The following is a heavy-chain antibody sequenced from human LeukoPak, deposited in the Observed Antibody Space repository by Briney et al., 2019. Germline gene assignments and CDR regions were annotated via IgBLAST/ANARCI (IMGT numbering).Heavy chain of an antibody. CDR3: ARSTRFRWSGYSFDY. V-gene: IGHV4-39*01. J-gene: IGHJ4*02. CDR1: GGSISSSSYY. CDR2: IYYSGST. D-gene: IGHD3-3*01. Sequence: SQTPSLTCTVSGGSISSSSYYWGWIRQPPGKGLEWIGSIYYSGSTYYNPSLKSRVTISVDTSKNQFSLKLSSVTAADTAVYYCARSTRFRWSGYSFDYWGQGTLVTVSS.